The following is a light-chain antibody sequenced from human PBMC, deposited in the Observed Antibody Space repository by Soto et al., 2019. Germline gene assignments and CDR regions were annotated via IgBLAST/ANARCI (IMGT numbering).Light chain of an antibody. CDR3: QQYGSSPPWT. Sequence: EIVLTQSPGTLSLSPGERATLSCRASQSVSSSYLAWYQQKPGQAPRLLIYGASSRATGIPDRFSGSGSGTDFTLTISRLEPEDFAAYYCQQYGSSPPWTFGQGPKVEIK. CDR2: GAS. V-gene: IGKV3-20*01. CDR1: QSVSSSY. J-gene: IGKJ1*01.